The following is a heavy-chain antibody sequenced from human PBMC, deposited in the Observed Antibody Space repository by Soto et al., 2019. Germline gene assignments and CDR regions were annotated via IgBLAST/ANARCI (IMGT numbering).Heavy chain of an antibody. D-gene: IGHD3-3*01. J-gene: IGHJ5*02. Sequence: QSQTLSLTCAISGDSVSSNSAAWNWIRQSPSRGLEWLGRTYYRSKWYNDYAVSVKSRITINPDTSKNQFSLQLNSVTPEDTAVYYCARDGGIFGVVTLRSNWFDPWGQGTLVTVSS. CDR2: TYYRSKWYN. V-gene: IGHV6-1*01. CDR3: ARDGGIFGVVTLRSNWFDP. CDR1: GDSVSSNSAA.